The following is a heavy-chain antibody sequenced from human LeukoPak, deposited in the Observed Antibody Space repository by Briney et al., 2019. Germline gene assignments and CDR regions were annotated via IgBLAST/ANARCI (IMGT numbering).Heavy chain of an antibody. D-gene: IGHD6-19*01. Sequence: GESLKISCKGSGYSFTNYWIGWVRQMPGKGLEWMGIIYPGDSDTRYNPSFQGQVTISADKSFSTAYLQWSSLKASDTAMYYCARRGIAVAGTPAEYFQHWGQGTLVIVSS. J-gene: IGHJ1*01. CDR2: IYPGDSDT. CDR1: GYSFTNYW. CDR3: ARRGIAVAGTPAEYFQH. V-gene: IGHV5-51*01.